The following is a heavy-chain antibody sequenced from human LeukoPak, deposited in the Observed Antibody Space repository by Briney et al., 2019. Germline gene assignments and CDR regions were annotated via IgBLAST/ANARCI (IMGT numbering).Heavy chain of an antibody. J-gene: IGHJ4*02. CDR2: ITEGNYI. CDR3: AHFGTRGDY. V-gene: IGHV3-21*01. CDR1: GFTFSTYS. Sequence: PGGSLRLSCVVSGFTFSTYSMYWVRQAPGKGLEWVPSITEGNYISYADSVKGRFTISRDNAKNSLYLQMNSLRVEDTAVYYCAHFGTRGDYWGQGALVTVSS. D-gene: IGHD2-8*01.